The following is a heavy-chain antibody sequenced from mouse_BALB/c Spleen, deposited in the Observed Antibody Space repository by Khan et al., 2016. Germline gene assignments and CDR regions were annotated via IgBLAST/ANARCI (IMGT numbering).Heavy chain of an antibody. V-gene: IGHV3-2*02. Sequence: VQLKESGPGLVKPSQSLSLTCNVTGYSITSDYAWNWIRQFPGNKLEWMGYISYSGSSSYNPTLNSRISVTRDTSKNQFFLQLNSVTTEDTATYYCASSPLYGYDPYYFDYCGQGTTLTVSS. J-gene: IGHJ2*01. D-gene: IGHD2-2*01. CDR1: GYSITSDYA. CDR3: ASSPLYGYDPYYFDY. CDR2: ISYSGSS.